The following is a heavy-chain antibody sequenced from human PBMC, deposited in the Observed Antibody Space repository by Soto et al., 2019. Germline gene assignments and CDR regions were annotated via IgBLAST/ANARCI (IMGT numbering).Heavy chain of an antibody. V-gene: IGHV3-64*04. D-gene: IGHD1-26*01. CDR1: GFTISSYA. Sequence: HPGGSLRHSCSASGFTISSYAMHWVRQAPGKGLESVSVTNSKGSSTNYADSVRGRFTISTDNSKNTLFLQMNSLRAEDTAVYYCARGVIYSGTESAAFDIWCQGTMLTISS. J-gene: IGHJ3*02. CDR2: TNSKGSST. CDR3: ARGVIYSGTESAAFDI.